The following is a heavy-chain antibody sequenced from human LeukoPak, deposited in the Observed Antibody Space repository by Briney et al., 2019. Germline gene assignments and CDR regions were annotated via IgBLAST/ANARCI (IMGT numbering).Heavy chain of an antibody. D-gene: IGHD3-10*01. CDR1: GFSFDDYA. Sequence: GGSLRLSCAASGFSFDDYAMHWVRQVPGKGLEWVSGISRNSGSIDYADSVKGRFTISRDNAKNSLFLQMNSLRPEDTALYYCTKDMNYYGSESHYGMDVWGQGTTVAVSS. CDR3: TKDMNYYGSESHYGMDV. J-gene: IGHJ6*02. CDR2: ISRNSGSI. V-gene: IGHV3-9*01.